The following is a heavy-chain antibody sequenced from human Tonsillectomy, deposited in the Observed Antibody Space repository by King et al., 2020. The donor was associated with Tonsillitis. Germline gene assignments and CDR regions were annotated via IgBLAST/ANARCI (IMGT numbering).Heavy chain of an antibody. J-gene: IGHJ4*02. CDR1: GGSISSYY. Sequence: QLQESGPGLVKPSETLSLTCTVSGGSISSYYWSWIRQPPGKGLEWIGYIYNSGSTNYNPFLKSRVTISVDTSKYQFSLRLSSVTAADTAVYYCARTNPYCGGDCYDFDYWGQGTLVTVSS. V-gene: IGHV4-59*01. CDR3: ARTNPYCGGDCYDFDY. D-gene: IGHD2-21*02. CDR2: IYNSGST.